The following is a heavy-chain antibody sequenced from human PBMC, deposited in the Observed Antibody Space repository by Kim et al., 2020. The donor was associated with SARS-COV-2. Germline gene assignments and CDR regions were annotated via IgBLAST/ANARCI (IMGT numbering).Heavy chain of an antibody. CDR3: ARHSGSSESDFDY. V-gene: IGHV5-51*01. Sequence: YRPSFQGQVTISADKSISTAYLQWSSLKASDTAMYYCARHSGSSESDFDYWGQGTLVTVSS. D-gene: IGHD1-26*01. J-gene: IGHJ4*02.